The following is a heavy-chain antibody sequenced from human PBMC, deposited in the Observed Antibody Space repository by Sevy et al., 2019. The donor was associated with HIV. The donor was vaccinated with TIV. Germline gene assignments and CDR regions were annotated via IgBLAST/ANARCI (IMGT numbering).Heavy chain of an antibody. CDR2: ISSSRSTI. J-gene: IGHJ4*02. V-gene: IGHV3-48*02. CDR3: ARDQWDMASYYFDY. CDR1: GFTFSSYS. D-gene: IGHD2-15*01. Sequence: GGSLRLSCAASGFTFSSYSMNWVRQAPGKGLEWVSYISSSRSTIYYADSVKGRFTISRDNAKNSLYLQMNSLRDEDTAVYYCARDQWDMASYYFDYWGQGTLVTVSS.